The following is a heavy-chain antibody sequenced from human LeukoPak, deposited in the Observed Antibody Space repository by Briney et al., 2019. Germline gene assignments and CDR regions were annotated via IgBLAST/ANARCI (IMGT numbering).Heavy chain of an antibody. V-gene: IGHV1-69*13. CDR3: ATQATYYYGSGSYFPY. Sequence: GASVKVSCKASGGTFSSYAISWVRQAPGQGLEWMGGIIPIFGTANYAQKFQGRVTITADESTSTAYMELSSLRSEDTAVYYCATQATYYYGSGSYFPYWGQGTLVTVSS. CDR1: GGTFSSYA. D-gene: IGHD3-10*01. CDR2: IIPIFGTA. J-gene: IGHJ4*02.